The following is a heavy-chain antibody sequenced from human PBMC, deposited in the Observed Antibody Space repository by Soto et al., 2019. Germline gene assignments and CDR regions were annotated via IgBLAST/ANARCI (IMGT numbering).Heavy chain of an antibody. Sequence: GXCVKVSYQAFDFCLTSHGIIWVRQAPGQGLEWMGWISLYNGNTNYAQQFQGRVTMTTDTSTSTAYMELRSLRSDDTAMYFCAIYHLELFRFDYWGQGTLVTVSS. D-gene: IGHD2-2*01. V-gene: IGHV1-18*04. CDR1: DFCLTSHG. CDR3: AIYHLELFRFDY. CDR2: ISLYNGNT. J-gene: IGHJ4*02.